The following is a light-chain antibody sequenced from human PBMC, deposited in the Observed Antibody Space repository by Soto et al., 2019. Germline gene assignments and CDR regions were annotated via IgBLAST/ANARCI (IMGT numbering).Light chain of an antibody. CDR1: QSISSY. Sequence: DIQMTQSPSSLSASVGDRVTITCRASQSISSYLNWYQQKPGKAPKLLIYAASSLQSGVPSRFSGSGSGTDFTLTISSLQPEDFATYSGTPSFSTLRTFGELTNVDIK. CDR2: AAS. CDR3: TPSFSTLRT. J-gene: IGKJ4*02. V-gene: IGKV1-39*01.